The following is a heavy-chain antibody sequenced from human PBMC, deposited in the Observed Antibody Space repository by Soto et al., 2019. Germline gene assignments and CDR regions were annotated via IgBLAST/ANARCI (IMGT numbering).Heavy chain of an antibody. CDR1: GFSLSTSGVG. CDR3: AHVRENPVDIGATIFSR. Sequence: QITLKESGPTLVKPTQTLTLTCTFSGFSLSTSGVGVGWIRQPPGKALEWLALIYWDDDKRYSPSLKSRLNITKDTSKNQVVLTMTNMDPVDTATYYCAHVRENPVDIGATIFSRWGQGTLVTVSS. V-gene: IGHV2-5*02. D-gene: IGHD5-12*01. J-gene: IGHJ4*02. CDR2: IYWDDDK.